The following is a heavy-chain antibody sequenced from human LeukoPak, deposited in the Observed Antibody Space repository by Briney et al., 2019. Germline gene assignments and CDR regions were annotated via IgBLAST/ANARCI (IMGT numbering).Heavy chain of an antibody. CDR3: ARDKVVVVAATYAFDI. J-gene: IGHJ3*02. Sequence: ASVKVSCKASGYTFTSYDINWVRQATGQGLEWMGWMNPNSGNTGYAQKFQGRVTMTRDTSTSTVYMELSSLRSEDTAVYYCARDKVVVVAATYAFDIWGQGTMVTVSS. CDR2: MNPNSGNT. D-gene: IGHD2-15*01. V-gene: IGHV1-8*01. CDR1: GYTFTSYD.